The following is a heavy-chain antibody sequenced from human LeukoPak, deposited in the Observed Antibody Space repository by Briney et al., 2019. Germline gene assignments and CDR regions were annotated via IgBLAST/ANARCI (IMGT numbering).Heavy chain of an antibody. V-gene: IGHV1-24*01. D-gene: IGHD6-25*01. CDR1: GYTLTELS. CDR2: FDPEDGET. J-gene: IGHJ4*02. CDR3: ATSPRLGSAGDY. Sequence: ASVKVSCKVSGYTLTELSMHWVRQAPGKGLEWMGGFDPEDGETIYAQKFQGGVTMTEDTSTDTAYMELSSLRSEDTAVYYCATSPRLGSAGDYWGQGTLVTVSS.